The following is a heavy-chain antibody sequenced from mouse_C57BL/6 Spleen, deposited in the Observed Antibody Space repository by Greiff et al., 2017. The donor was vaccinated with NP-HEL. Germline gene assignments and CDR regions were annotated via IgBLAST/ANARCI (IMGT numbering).Heavy chain of an antibody. Sequence: QVQLQQPGAELVKPGASVKLSCKASGYTFTSYWMHWVKQRPGRGLEWIGRIDPNSGGTKYNEKFKSKATLTVDKPSSTAYMQLSSPTSEDSAVYYCARSGGPIYYDYGDGVMDYWGQGTSVTVSS. J-gene: IGHJ4*01. CDR3: ARSGGPIYYDYGDGVMDY. V-gene: IGHV1-72*01. CDR2: IDPNSGGT. D-gene: IGHD2-4*01. CDR1: GYTFTSYW.